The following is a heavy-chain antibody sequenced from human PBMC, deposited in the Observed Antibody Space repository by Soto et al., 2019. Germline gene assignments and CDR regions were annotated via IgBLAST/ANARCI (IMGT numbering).Heavy chain of an antibody. V-gene: IGHV4-38-2*01. J-gene: IGHJ6*02. CDR1: GYSIRSGYF. Sequence: SETLSLTCAVSGYSIRSGYFWGWIRQPPGKGLEWIGSLYHSGITYYNLSLKSRVTISVDTSKNQLSLKLSSATAADTAVYYCARSMYSTSAQLYYGMDVWGQGTTVTVSS. D-gene: IGHD6-6*01. CDR3: ARSMYSTSAQLYYGMDV. CDR2: LYHSGIT.